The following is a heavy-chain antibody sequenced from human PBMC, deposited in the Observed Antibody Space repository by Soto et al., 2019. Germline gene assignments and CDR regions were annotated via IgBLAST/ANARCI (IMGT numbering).Heavy chain of an antibody. J-gene: IGHJ4*02. V-gene: IGHV3-74*01. CDR3: GTGFEH. CDR2: INNDGSGT. Sequence: EVQLVESGGGVVRPGGSLRLSCAASGFTFTSYWMHWVRQVPGKGLVWVSRINNDGSGTSHADSVKGRFTISRDNAKNTLVLQMDSLRVEDTAGECCGTGFEHWGRGTLVTVSS. CDR1: GFTFTSYW.